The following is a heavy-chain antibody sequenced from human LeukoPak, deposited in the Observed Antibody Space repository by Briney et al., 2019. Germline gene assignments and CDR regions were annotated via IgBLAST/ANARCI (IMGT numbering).Heavy chain of an antibody. CDR3: AKNRGAGSHYYYHMNV. CDR1: GFTFSSYG. J-gene: IGHJ6*03. CDR2: ISGSGGGT. D-gene: IGHD1-26*01. Sequence: GGSLRLSCAASGFTFSSYGMHWVRQAAGKGLEWVSLISGSGGGTYYADSVKGRFTISRDNSKNTLYLQLNSLRVEDTAVYYCAKNRGAGSHYYYHMNVWGKGTTVTVSS. V-gene: IGHV3-23*01.